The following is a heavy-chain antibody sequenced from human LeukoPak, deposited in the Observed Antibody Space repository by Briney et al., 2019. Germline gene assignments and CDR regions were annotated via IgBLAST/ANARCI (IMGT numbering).Heavy chain of an antibody. J-gene: IGHJ3*02. CDR3: ARLSSWVFEI. CDR1: GFTFSSYA. V-gene: IGHV3-30-3*01. CDR2: ISYDGSNK. D-gene: IGHD3-16*01. Sequence: GRSLRLSCAASGFTFSSYAMHWVRQAPGKGLEWVAVISYDGSNKYYADSVKGRFTISRDNSKNTLYLQMNSLRAEDTAVYYCARLSSWVFEIWGQGTMVTVSS.